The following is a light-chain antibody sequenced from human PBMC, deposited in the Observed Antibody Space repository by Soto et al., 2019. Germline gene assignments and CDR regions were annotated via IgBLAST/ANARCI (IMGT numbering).Light chain of an antibody. V-gene: IGKV3-20*01. CDR2: GAS. Sequence: EIVLTQSPSTLSLSPGERATLSCRASQSGSSSYLAWYQQKPCQAPRLLIYGASSRATGIPDRFSGSGSGTDFTPKISRLEPEDFAVYYCQQYGSSPTLFGQGTKVQLK. CDR1: QSGSSSY. J-gene: IGKJ1*01. CDR3: QQYGSSPTL.